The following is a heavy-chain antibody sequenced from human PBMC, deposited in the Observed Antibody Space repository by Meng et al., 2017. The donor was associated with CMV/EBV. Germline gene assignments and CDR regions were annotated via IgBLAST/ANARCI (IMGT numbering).Heavy chain of an antibody. J-gene: IGHJ4*02. D-gene: IGHD2-21*01. Sequence: SGPTLVKPTQTLTLTCSFAGFSLSTTGVRVSWIRQPPGKALEWLARIDWDGDKFYSKSLKTRHTMSKGTSKNQVVLTMNHMDPEDTATYYCARIRRGGGWSFDYWGQGILVTVSS. V-gene: IGHV2-70D*14. CDR2: IDWDGDK. CDR1: GFSLSTTGVR. CDR3: ARIRRGGGWSFDY.